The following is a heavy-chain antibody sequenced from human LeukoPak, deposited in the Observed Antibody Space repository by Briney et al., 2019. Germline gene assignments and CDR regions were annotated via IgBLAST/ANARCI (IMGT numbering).Heavy chain of an antibody. CDR2: ISNHGNDG. CDR3: TRARGAMNDFDY. V-gene: IGHV3-30*01. D-gene: IGHD2-2*01. CDR1: GFTFSSYA. J-gene: IGHJ4*02. Sequence: GGSLRLSCADSGFTFSSYAMHWVRQTPGKGLEGVAVISNHGNDGFYADSVKGRFTISRDNSKKTLYLQMDSLRPEDTGVYYCTRARGAMNDFDYWGQGTLVTVSS.